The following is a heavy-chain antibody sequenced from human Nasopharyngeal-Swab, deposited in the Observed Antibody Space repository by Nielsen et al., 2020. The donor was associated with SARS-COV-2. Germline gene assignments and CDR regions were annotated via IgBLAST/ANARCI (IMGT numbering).Heavy chain of an antibody. CDR3: ARERLGYCSSTSCYGGERYYYYYYMDV. CDR2: IYHSGST. D-gene: IGHD2-2*01. V-gene: IGHV4-4*02. J-gene: IGHJ6*03. Sequence: WIRQPPGKGLGWIGEIYHSGSTNYNPSLKSRVTISVDKSKNQFSLKLSSVTAADTAVYYCARERLGYCSSTSCYGGERYYYYYYMDVWGKGTTVTVSS.